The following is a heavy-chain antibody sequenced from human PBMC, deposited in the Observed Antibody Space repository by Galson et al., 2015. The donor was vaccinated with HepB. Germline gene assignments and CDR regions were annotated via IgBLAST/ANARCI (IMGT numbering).Heavy chain of an antibody. CDR1: GFSLNTSGMC. CDR2: IDWDDDK. CDR3: ARIVHAEDAFDV. J-gene: IGHJ3*01. V-gene: IGHV2-70*11. Sequence: PALVKPTQTLTLTCTFSGFSLNTSGMCVSWIRQPPGKALEWLARIDWDDDKYYSTSLKTRLTISKDTSKKQVVLTMTNMDPVDTATYYCARIVHAEDAFDVWGQGTMVTVSS.